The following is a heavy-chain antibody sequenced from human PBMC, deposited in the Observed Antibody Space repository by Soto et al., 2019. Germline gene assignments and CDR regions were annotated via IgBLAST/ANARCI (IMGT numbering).Heavy chain of an antibody. CDR1: GYTFTGYY. J-gene: IGHJ5*02. CDR2: INPNSGGT. Sequence: GXSVKVSCKASGYTFTGYYMHWVRQAPGKGLEWMGWINPNSGGTNYAQKFQGWVTITADESTSTAYMELSSLRSEDTAVYYCASHSYYYDSSGYQKTPFDPWGQGTLVTVSS. V-gene: IGHV1-2*04. D-gene: IGHD3-22*01. CDR3: ASHSYYYDSSGYQKTPFDP.